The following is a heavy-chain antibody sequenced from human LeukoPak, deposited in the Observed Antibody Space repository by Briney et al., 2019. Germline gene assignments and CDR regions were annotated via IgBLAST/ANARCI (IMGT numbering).Heavy chain of an antibody. J-gene: IGHJ4*02. V-gene: IGHV4-34*01. CDR1: GGSFSGYY. CDR2: INHSGST. CDR3: ARGWEYYYDSSGTFHY. D-gene: IGHD3-22*01. Sequence: PSETLSLTRAVYGGSFSGYYWSWIRQPPGKGLEWIGEINHSGSTNYNPSLKSRVTISVDTSKNQFSLKLSSVTAADTAVYYCARGWEYYYDSSGTFHYWGQGTLVTVSS.